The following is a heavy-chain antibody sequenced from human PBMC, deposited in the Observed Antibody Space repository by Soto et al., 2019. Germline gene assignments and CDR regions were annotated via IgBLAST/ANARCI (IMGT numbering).Heavy chain of an antibody. CDR1: GDSLTSPGYY. CDR3: ARANWGSVDFDTYNFAS. D-gene: IGHD7-27*01. Sequence: QVQLQESGPGLVKPSQTLSLTCSVAGDSLTSPGYYWGWVRQYPGRGLEWIGYISYSGTTYSSPTLKSRLNISLDPSKNQFSASLTAVTAADTAVYFCARANWGSVDFDTYNFASWGRGTLVTVSS. CDR2: ISYSGTT. J-gene: IGHJ4*02. V-gene: IGHV4-31*03.